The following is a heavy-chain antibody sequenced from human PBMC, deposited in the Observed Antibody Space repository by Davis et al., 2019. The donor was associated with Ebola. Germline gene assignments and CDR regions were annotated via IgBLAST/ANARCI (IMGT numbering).Heavy chain of an antibody. D-gene: IGHD3-10*01. CDR2: MNPNSGNT. J-gene: IGHJ6*04. V-gene: IGHV1-8*02. Sequence: ASVKVSCKASGGTFSSYAISWVRQATGQGLEWMGWMNPNSGNTGYAQKFQGRVTMTRNTSISTAYMELSSLRSEDTAVYYCARVGVLWFGELLYYYYGMDVWGKGTTVTVSS. CDR1: GGTFSSYA. CDR3: ARVGVLWFGELLYYYYGMDV.